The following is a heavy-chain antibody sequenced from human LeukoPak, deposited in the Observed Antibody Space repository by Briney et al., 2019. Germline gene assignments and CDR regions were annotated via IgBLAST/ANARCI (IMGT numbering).Heavy chain of an antibody. CDR2: IYHSGNT. CDR1: GYFISSGYY. CDR3: ARIYCSGGSCYEGRESYYYYYYMDV. Sequence: SETLSLTCSVSGYFISSGYYWGWIRQPPGKGLEWIGSIYHSGNTYYKPSLKSRVTISVDTSKNQFSLKMNSVTAADTAVYYCARIYCSGGSCYEGRESYYYYYYMDVWGKGTTVTVSS. D-gene: IGHD2-15*01. J-gene: IGHJ6*03. V-gene: IGHV4-38-2*01.